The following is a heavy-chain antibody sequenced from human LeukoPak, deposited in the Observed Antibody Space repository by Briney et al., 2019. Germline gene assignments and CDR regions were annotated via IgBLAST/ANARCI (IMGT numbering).Heavy chain of an antibody. CDR2: IYHTGTT. J-gene: IGHJ4*02. D-gene: IGHD1-26*01. Sequence: SETLSLTCNVSGGSISSTSYYSGWIRQPPGKGLEWIGSIYHTGTTYYSPSLKSRVTISVHTSKNQFSLKLNSVTAADTAVYYCARSSGSRYYIDYWGQGTLVTVSS. CDR3: ARSSGSRYYIDY. V-gene: IGHV4-39*07. CDR1: GGSISSTSYY.